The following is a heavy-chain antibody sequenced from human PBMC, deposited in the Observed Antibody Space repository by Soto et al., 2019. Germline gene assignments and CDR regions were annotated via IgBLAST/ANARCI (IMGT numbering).Heavy chain of an antibody. D-gene: IGHD3-10*01. CDR3: ASGYYGSGAPIG. J-gene: IGHJ4*02. V-gene: IGHV4-34*01. Sequence: ASGTLSLTCAVYGGSFSGYYWSWIRQPPGKGLEWIGEINHSGSTNYNPSLKSRVTISVDTPKNQFSLKLSSVTAADTAVYYCASGYYGSGAPIGWGQGTLVPVSS. CDR1: GGSFSGYY. CDR2: INHSGST.